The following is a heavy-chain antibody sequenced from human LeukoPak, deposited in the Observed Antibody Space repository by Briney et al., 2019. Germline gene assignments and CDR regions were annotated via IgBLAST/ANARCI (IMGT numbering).Heavy chain of an antibody. V-gene: IGHV3-53*01. CDR3: ARDHYYDSSGYCRFDY. CDR2: IYSGGST. D-gene: IGHD3-22*01. Sequence: PGGSLRLSCAASGFTVSSNYMSWVRQAPGKGLEWVSVIYSGGSTYYADSVKGRFTISRDNSKNTLYLQMNSLRAEDTAVYYCARDHYYDSSGYCRFDYWGQGTLVTVSS. J-gene: IGHJ4*02. CDR1: GFTVSSNY.